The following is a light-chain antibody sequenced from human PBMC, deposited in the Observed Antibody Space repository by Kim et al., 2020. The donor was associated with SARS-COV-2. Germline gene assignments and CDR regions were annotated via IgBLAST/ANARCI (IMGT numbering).Light chain of an antibody. CDR3: QQHKDFPFT. J-gene: IGKJ2*01. V-gene: IGKV1-5*03. CDR1: QSIDSW. Sequence: SASVGDSVTITCRASQSIDSWLAWYQQKPGRAPKLLIYKASNLESGVPSRFSGSGSGTEFTLTISSLQPDDFATYYCQQHKDFPFTFGQGTKLEI. CDR2: KAS.